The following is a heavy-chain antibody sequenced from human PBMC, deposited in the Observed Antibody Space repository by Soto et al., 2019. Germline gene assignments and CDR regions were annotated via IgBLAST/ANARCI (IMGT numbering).Heavy chain of an antibody. J-gene: IGHJ6*02. CDR3: ARPSQVAGTDYYYGMGV. D-gene: IGHD6-19*01. Sequence: PGESLKISCSGSGYSFTSYWIGWVRQMPWKGLEWMGIIYPGDSDTRYSPSFQGQVTISADKSISTAYLQWSSLKASDTAMYYCARPSQVAGTDYYYGMGVWGQGTTVTVSS. CDR1: GYSFTSYW. CDR2: IYPGDSDT. V-gene: IGHV5-51*01.